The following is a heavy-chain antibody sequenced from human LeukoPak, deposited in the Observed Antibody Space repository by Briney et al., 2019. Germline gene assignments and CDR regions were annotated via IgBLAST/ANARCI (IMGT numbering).Heavy chain of an antibody. CDR3: VRAPSNSVFGY. CDR2: INPNSGDT. CDR1: GYTFTGYY. Sequence: ASVKVSCKASGYTFTGYYMHWVRQAPGQGLEWMGWINPNSGDTNYAQKFKGRVTMTRDTSITTAYMELSSLRSDDTAVYYCVRAPSNSVFGYLVQGTLVTVSS. D-gene: IGHD6-13*01. J-gene: IGHJ4*02. V-gene: IGHV1-2*02.